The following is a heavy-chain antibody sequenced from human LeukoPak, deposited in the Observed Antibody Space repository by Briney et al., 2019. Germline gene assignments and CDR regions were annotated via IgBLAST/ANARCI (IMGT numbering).Heavy chain of an antibody. V-gene: IGHV4-30-2*01. J-gene: IGHJ4*02. CDR2: IYHSGST. Sequence: RSSETLSLTCAVSGGSISSGGYSWSWIRQPPGKGLEWIGYIYHSGSTYYNPSLKSRLTMSVDTSKNQFSLRLSSVTAADTAVYYCARHVHVSMIVVILSDYFDYWGRGTLVSVSS. D-gene: IGHD3-22*01. CDR3: ARHVHVSMIVVILSDYFDY. CDR1: GGSISSGGYS.